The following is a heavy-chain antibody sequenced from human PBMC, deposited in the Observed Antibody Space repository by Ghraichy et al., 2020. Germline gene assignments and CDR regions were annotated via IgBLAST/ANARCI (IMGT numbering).Heavy chain of an antibody. V-gene: IGHV4-31*03. Sequence: SETLSLTCTVSGGSISSGGYYWSWIRQHPGKGLEWIGYIYYSGSTYYNPSLKSRVTISVDTSKNQFSLKLSSVTAADTAVYYCARDRGIVVIGGFDPWGQGTLVTVSS. CDR1: GGSISSGGYY. CDR3: ARDRGIVVIGGFDP. J-gene: IGHJ5*02. D-gene: IGHD3-22*01. CDR2: IYYSGST.